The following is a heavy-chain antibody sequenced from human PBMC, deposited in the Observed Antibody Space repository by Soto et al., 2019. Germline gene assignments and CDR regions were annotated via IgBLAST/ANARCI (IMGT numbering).Heavy chain of an antibody. V-gene: IGHV1-18*01. Sequence: ASVKVSCKASGYTFTSYGISWVRQAPGQGLEWMGWISAYNGNTNYAQKLQGRVTMTTDTSTNTAYMELSSLRSEDTAVYYCATLYSSSNFDYWGQGTLVTVSS. J-gene: IGHJ4*02. D-gene: IGHD6-6*01. CDR1: GYTFTSYG. CDR2: ISAYNGNT. CDR3: ATLYSSSNFDY.